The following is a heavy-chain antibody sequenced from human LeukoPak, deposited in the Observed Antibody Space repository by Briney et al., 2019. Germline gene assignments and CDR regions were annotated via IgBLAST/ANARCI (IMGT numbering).Heavy chain of an antibody. V-gene: IGHV4-34*01. CDR1: GGSFSGYY. CDR2: INHSGST. J-gene: IGHJ5*02. CDR3: ARAQWLRLFWFDP. D-gene: IGHD5-12*01. Sequence: SETLSLTCAVYGGSFSGYYWSWIRQPPGKGLEWIGEINHSGSTNYNPSLKSRVTISVDTSKNQFSLKLSSVTAADTAVYYCARAQWLRLFWFDPWGQGTLVTVSS.